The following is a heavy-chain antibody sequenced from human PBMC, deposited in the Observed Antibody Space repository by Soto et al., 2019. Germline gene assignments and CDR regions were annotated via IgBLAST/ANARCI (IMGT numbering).Heavy chain of an antibody. Sequence: ASVKVSCKASGYTFTAYFIHWVRQAPGQGLEWIGIANPSRGSTNYAQKFQGRVGMTWDTSTRTVYMDLSSLRSDDTAVYYCARAPFSSSSFFFDYWGPGTLVTVSS. CDR1: GYTFTAYF. CDR3: ARAPFSSSSFFFDY. CDR2: ANPSRGST. V-gene: IGHV1-46*01. J-gene: IGHJ4*02. D-gene: IGHD6-6*01.